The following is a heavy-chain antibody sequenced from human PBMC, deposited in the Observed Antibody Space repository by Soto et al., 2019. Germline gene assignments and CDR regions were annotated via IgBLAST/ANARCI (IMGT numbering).Heavy chain of an antibody. Sequence: QVQLQESGPGLVKPAGTLSLTCAVSGASINSNNWWTWVRQPPGKGLEWIGEIFHSGSANYDPSLKSRVTISVDKSKNQFSLKLTSVTAADTAVYYCAGMAVPTAVLPTDYWGQGILVTVSS. D-gene: IGHD2-21*02. CDR2: IFHSGSA. V-gene: IGHV4-4*02. J-gene: IGHJ4*02. CDR1: GASINSNNW. CDR3: AGMAVPTAVLPTDY.